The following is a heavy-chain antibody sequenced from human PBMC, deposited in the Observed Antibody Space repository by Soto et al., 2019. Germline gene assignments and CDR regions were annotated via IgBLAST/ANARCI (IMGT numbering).Heavy chain of an antibody. CDR1: GFTFSSYG. Sequence: QVQLVESGGGVVQPGRSLRLSCAASGFTFSSYGMHWVRQAPGKGLEWVAVISCDGSTKYYADSVKGRFTISRDNSKNTLYLQMNSLRAEDTAVYSATVTTDAFDLWGQGTMVTVSS. D-gene: IGHD4-17*01. CDR3: TVTTDAFDL. J-gene: IGHJ3*01. CDR2: ISCDGSTK. V-gene: IGHV3-30*03.